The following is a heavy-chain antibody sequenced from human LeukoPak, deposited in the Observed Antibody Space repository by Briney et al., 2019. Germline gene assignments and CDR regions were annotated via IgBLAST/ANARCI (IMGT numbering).Heavy chain of an antibody. J-gene: IGHJ4*02. D-gene: IGHD2-8*02. Sequence: SETLSLTCTVSGGSISSGSYYWSWIRQPAGKGLEWIGRIYTSGSTNYNSSLKSRVTISVDTSKNQFSLKLSSVTAADTAVYYCARDPLVVTDYYFDYWGQGTLVTVSS. CDR3: ARDPLVVTDYYFDY. CDR2: IYTSGST. V-gene: IGHV4-61*02. CDR1: GGSISSGSYY.